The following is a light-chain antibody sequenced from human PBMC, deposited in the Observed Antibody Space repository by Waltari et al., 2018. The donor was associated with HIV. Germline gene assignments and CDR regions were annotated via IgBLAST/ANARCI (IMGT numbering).Light chain of an antibody. V-gene: IGKV3-20*01. CDR2: GAS. CDR3: QHYGSSLIT. J-gene: IGKJ5*01. CDR1: QTISSTS. Sequence: ESVLTQSPVTLSLSPGERATLSCRASQTISSTSLAWYQQRPGQAPRLLIFGASSRATGIPDRFSGSGSGTDFTLTISRLQPEDFAVYYCQHYGSSLITFGQATRLEIK.